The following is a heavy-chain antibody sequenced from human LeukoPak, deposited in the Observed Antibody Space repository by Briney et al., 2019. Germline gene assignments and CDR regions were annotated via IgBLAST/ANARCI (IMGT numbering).Heavy chain of an antibody. J-gene: IGHJ4*02. CDR3: ARERWELLVDY. Sequence: GGSLRLSCAASGFTFSSYWMHWVRRAPGKGLVWVSRINSDGSSTSYADSVKGRFTISRDNAKNTLYLQMNSLRAEDTAVYYCARERWELLVDYWGQGTLVTVSS. CDR1: GFTFSSYW. V-gene: IGHV3-74*01. D-gene: IGHD1-26*01. CDR2: INSDGSST.